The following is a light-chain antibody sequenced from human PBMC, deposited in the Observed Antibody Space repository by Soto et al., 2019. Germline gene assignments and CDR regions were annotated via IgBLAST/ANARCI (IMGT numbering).Light chain of an antibody. J-gene: IGKJ3*01. CDR1: HFIADS. V-gene: IGKV3-11*01. Sequence: EIVLTQSPATLSLSPGEGATLSCRASHFIADSSAWYQHRPAQAPRLLIHDASDRATDIPGRFRGYRSGTDFTLTISSLEPEDSGVYYCQQYGKTHFPFGPGTKVDIK. CDR2: DAS. CDR3: QQYGKTHFP.